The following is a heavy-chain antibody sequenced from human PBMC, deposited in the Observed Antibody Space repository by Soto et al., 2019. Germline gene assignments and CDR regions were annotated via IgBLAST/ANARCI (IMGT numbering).Heavy chain of an antibody. CDR2: ITTNGVNT. V-gene: IGHV3-64*01. CDR1: GFTFSSYA. Sequence: EVQLVESGGGLVQPGGSLRLSCAASGFTFSSYAMHWVRQAPGKGLGYVSVITTNGVNTDYASSVKGRFTISRDNSKNTLYLQLGRMEAEDIAVYYSARRITFVSATDVWGQGTTVTVSS. D-gene: IGHD3-16*01. J-gene: IGHJ6*02. CDR3: ARRITFVSATDV.